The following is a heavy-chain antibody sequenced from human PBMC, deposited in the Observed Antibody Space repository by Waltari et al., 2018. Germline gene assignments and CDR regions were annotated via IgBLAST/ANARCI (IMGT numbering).Heavy chain of an antibody. CDR1: GGSISSSRYY. CDR2: IYYSGST. CDR3: ARHWGFGELFHFDY. D-gene: IGHD3-10*01. J-gene: IGHJ4*02. Sequence: QLQLQESGPGLVKPSETLSLTCTVSGGSISSSRYYWGRIRQPPGKGLEGIGSIYYSGSTYYNPSLKSRVTISVDTSKNQFSLKLSSVTAADTAVYYCARHWGFGELFHFDYWGQGTLVTVSS. V-gene: IGHV4-39*01.